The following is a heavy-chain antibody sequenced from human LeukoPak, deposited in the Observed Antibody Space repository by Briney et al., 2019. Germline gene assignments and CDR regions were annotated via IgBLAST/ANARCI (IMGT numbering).Heavy chain of an antibody. J-gene: IGHJ5*02. CDR3: ARSYGSGSYSSWFDP. V-gene: IGHV1-46*01. CDR2: INPSGGST. Sequence: ASVKVSCKASGYTFTSYYMHWVRQAPGQGLEWMGIINPSGGSTSYAQKFQGRVTMARDMSTSTVYMELSSLRSEDTAVYYCARSYGSGSYSSWFDPWGQGTLVTVSS. D-gene: IGHD3-10*01. CDR1: GYTFTSYY.